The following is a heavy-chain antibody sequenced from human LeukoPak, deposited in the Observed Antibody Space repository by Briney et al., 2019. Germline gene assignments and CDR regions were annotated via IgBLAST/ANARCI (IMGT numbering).Heavy chain of an antibody. CDR3: AISIGRVDFYYMDV. Sequence: PRASVKVSCKASGGTLTTSAINWVRQAPGKGLEWLGGIIPVTGVVKSAQRFQGRVSITADESTDISYMGLSSLRSEDTALYYCAISIGRVDFYYMDVWGKGTTVTVSS. J-gene: IGHJ6*03. V-gene: IGHV1-69*10. CDR2: IIPVTGVV. CDR1: GGTLTTSA. D-gene: IGHD3/OR15-3a*01.